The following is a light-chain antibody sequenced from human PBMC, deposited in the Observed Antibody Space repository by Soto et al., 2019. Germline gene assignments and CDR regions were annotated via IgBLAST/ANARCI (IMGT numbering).Light chain of an antibody. J-gene: IGKJ5*01. CDR1: QTVIRNY. CDR3: QQHGTSPIT. Sequence: EVGVTQSAYTLTLSTGERATLSCRASQTVIRNYLAWHQQKPGQTPRLLVYGASSRATGIPDRLSGSGSGTDFTLTISRLEPEDFAVYYCQQHGTSPITFGQGTRLE. V-gene: IGKV3-20*01. CDR2: GAS.